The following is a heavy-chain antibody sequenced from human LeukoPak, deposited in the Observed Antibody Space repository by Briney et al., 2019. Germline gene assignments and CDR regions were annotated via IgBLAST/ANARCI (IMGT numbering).Heavy chain of an antibody. Sequence: SETLSLTCTVSGGSISSYYWSWIRQPPGKGPEWIGSIYYSGSTYYNPSLKSRVTISVDTSQNQFSLKLSSVTAADTAVYYCQRIAVAGKNYWGQGTLVTVSS. D-gene: IGHD6-19*01. J-gene: IGHJ4*02. CDR1: GGSISSYY. CDR2: IYYSGST. V-gene: IGHV4-59*05. CDR3: QRIAVAGKNY.